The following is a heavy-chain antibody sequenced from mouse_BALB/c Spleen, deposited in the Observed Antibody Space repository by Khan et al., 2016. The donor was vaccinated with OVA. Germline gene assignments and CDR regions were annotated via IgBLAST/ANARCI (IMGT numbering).Heavy chain of an antibody. CDR3: AKEDYGSSSIDY. CDR1: GFSLTDYG. D-gene: IGHD1-1*01. J-gene: IGHJ2*01. V-gene: IGHV2-6-5*01. CDR2: IWGGGST. Sequence: QVQLKESGPGLVAPSQSLSITCTVSGFSLTDYGVSWIRQPPGKGLEWLGVIWGGGSTYYNSTLKSRLSIRKDNSKSQVVLKMNSLQTDDTAMYYCAKEDYGSSSIDYWGQGNTLTVSS.